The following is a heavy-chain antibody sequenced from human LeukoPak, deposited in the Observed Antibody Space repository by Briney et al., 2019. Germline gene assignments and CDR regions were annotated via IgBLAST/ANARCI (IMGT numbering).Heavy chain of an antibody. Sequence: ASAKVSCKASGYTFTTYYISWVRQAPGQELEWMGWISAYNGNTNYAQKFQGRVTMTTDTSTSTAYMELRSLRSDDTAVYYCAREEGAPIAAANVWGLGTMVTVSS. CDR1: GYTFTTYY. CDR2: ISAYNGNT. CDR3: AREEGAPIAAANV. J-gene: IGHJ3*01. D-gene: IGHD6-13*01. V-gene: IGHV1-18*01.